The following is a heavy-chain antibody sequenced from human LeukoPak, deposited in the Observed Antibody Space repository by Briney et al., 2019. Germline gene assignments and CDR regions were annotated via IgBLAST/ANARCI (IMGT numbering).Heavy chain of an antibody. CDR2: IKQDGGEK. CDR3: AREDHAVYNY. J-gene: IGHJ4*02. Sequence: GGSLRLSCAASGFTFSDYYMSWVRQAPGKGLEWVANIKQDGGEKYYVESVKGRFTISRDNAKNSLYLLMNSLRAEDTAVYYCAREDHAVYNYWGQGTLVTVSS. CDR1: GFTFSDYY. V-gene: IGHV3-7*01. D-gene: IGHD2-8*01.